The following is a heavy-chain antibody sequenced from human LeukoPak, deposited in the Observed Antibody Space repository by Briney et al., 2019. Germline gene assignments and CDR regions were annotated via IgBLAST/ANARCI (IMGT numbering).Heavy chain of an antibody. CDR2: ISTSGSLI. CDR3: ARKYCSSTSCLFDY. J-gene: IGHJ4*02. CDR1: GFTFSSYE. V-gene: IGHV3-48*03. Sequence: GGSLRLSCVASGFTFSSYEMNWVRQAPGKGLEWVSYISTSGSLIYYADSVKGRFTISRDNAKNSLYLQMNSLRAEDTAVYYCARKYCSSTSCLFDYWGQGTLVTVSS. D-gene: IGHD2-2*01.